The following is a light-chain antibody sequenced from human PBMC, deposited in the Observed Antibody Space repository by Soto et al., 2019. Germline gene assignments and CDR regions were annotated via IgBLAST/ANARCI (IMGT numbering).Light chain of an antibody. CDR3: NSYTSTSARV. CDR2: EVS. J-gene: IGLJ3*02. V-gene: IGLV2-14*01. CDR1: SNDVGGFDF. Sequence: QSALTQPASVSGSPGQSITISCTGTSNDVGGFDFVSRYQQHPGKAPKVIIYEVSNRPSGVSDRFSGSKSGNTASLTISGLQAEDEADYYCNSYTSTSARVFGGGTKLTVL.